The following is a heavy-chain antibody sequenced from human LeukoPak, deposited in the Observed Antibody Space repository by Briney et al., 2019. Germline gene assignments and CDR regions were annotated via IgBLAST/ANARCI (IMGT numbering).Heavy chain of an antibody. V-gene: IGHV3-30*02. CDR2: IRYDGSNK. Sequence: GGSLRLSCAASGFTFSSYGMHWVRQAPGKGLEWVAFIRYDGSNKYYADSVKGRFTISRDNSKNTLYLQMNSLRAEDTAVYYCAKTQTEYRYDNSGKDAFDIWGQGTMVTVSS. CDR3: AKTQTEYRYDNSGKDAFDI. D-gene: IGHD3-22*01. CDR1: GFTFSSYG. J-gene: IGHJ3*02.